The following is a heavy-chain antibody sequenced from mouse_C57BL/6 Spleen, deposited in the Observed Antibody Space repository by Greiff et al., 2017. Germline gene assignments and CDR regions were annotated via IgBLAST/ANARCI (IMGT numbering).Heavy chain of an antibody. Sequence: VQLQQPGAELVKPGASVKLSCKASGYTFTSYWMQWVKQRPGQGLEWIGEIDPSDSYTNYNQKFKGKATLTVDTSSSTAYMQLSSLTSEDSAVYYCARFSPYDYGSIYWGQGTTLTVSS. CDR2: IDPSDSYT. CDR3: ARFSPYDYGSIY. J-gene: IGHJ2*01. CDR1: GYTFTSYW. D-gene: IGHD1-1*01. V-gene: IGHV1-50*01.